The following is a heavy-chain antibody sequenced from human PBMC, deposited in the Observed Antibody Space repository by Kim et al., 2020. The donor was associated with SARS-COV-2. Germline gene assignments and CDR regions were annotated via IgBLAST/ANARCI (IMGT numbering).Heavy chain of an antibody. CDR2: FDPEDGET. J-gene: IGHJ4*02. CDR3: ATSGYDSSGYEFDY. CDR1: GYTLTELS. Sequence: ASVKVSCKVSGYTLTELSMHWVRQAPGKGLEWMGGFDPEDGETIYAQKFQGRVTMTEDTSTDTAYMELSSLRSEDTAVYYCATSGYDSSGYEFDYWGQGTLVTVSS. V-gene: IGHV1-24*01. D-gene: IGHD3-22*01.